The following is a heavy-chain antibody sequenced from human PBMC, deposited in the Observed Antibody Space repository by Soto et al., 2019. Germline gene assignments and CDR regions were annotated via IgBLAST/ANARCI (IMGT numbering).Heavy chain of an antibody. CDR2: IWYDGSKK. D-gene: IGHD3-9*01. V-gene: IGHV3-33*01. CDR3: ARDSDTTGHSSHFDW. Sequence: PGGSLRLSCVASGFTFSHYGMNWVRQAPGKGLEWVAGIWYDGSKKLYGDSVKGRLTISRDNSKNTMSVQVNSLRVEDTGVYYCARDSDTTGHSSHFDWWGQGILVTVAS. CDR1: GFTFSHYG. J-gene: IGHJ4*02.